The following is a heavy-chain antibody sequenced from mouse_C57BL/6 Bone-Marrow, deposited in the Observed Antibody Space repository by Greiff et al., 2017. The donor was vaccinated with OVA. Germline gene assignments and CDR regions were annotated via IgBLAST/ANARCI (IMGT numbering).Heavy chain of an antibody. V-gene: IGHV5-2*03. J-gene: IGHJ1*03. Sequence: EVKVEESGGGLVQPGESLKLSCESNEYEFPSHDMSWVRKTPEKRLELVAAINSDGGSTYYPDTMERRFIISRDNTKKTLYLQMSSLRSEDTALYYCARRGSSFYWYFDVWGTGTTVTVSS. CDR2: INSDGGST. CDR1: EYEFPSHD. CDR3: ARRGSSFYWYFDV. D-gene: IGHD1-1*01.